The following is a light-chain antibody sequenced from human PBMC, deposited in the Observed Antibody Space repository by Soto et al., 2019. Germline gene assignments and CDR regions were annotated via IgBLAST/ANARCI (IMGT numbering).Light chain of an antibody. J-gene: IGLJ2*01. CDR3: SSSAGRNIVV. V-gene: IGLV2-8*01. Sequence: QSALTQPPSASGSPGQSVTISCTGTSSDVGGYNFVSWYQQHPGKAPKLMIYEVSERPSGVPDRFSGSKSGNTASLPVSGPQAEDEADYYCSSSAGRNIVVFGGGTKLTVL. CDR2: EVS. CDR1: SSDVGGYNF.